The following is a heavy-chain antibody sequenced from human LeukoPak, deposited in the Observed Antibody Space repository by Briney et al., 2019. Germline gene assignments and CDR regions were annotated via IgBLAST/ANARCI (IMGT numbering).Heavy chain of an antibody. D-gene: IGHD2-15*01. CDR1: GGPISSSSYY. CDR3: ASVVAANTFDY. Sequence: PSEALSLTCTVSGGPISSSSYYWGWIRQPPGKGLEWIGSIYYSGSTHYNPSLKSRVTISVDTSKNQFSLKLSSVTAADTAVYYCASVVAANTFDYWGQGTLVTVSS. CDR2: IYYSGST. V-gene: IGHV4-39*01. J-gene: IGHJ4*02.